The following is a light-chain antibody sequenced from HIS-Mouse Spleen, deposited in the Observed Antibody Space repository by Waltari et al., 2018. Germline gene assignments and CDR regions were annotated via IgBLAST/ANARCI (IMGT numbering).Light chain of an antibody. CDR3: CSYAGSSTFVVV. Sequence: QSALPQPASVSGSPGQSITISCPGTSSHVGSYNLVSWSQQHPGKAPKLMIYEGSKRPSGVSNRFSGSKSGNTASLTISGLQAEDEADYYCCSYAGSSTFVVVFGGGTKLTVL. V-gene: IGLV2-23*03. CDR2: EGS. J-gene: IGLJ2*01. CDR1: SSHVGSYNL.